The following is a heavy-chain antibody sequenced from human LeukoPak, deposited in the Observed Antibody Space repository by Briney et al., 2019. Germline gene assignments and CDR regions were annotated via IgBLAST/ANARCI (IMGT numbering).Heavy chain of an antibody. V-gene: IGHV4-34*01. D-gene: IGHD4-17*01. Sequence: PSEXLSLTCAVYGGSFSGYYWSWIRQPPGKGLEWMGEINHSGSTNYNPSLRSRGTISVDTSKNQFSLKLSSVTAADTAVYYCARTTVTKFDAFDYWGQGTLVTVSS. CDR3: ARTTVTKFDAFDY. J-gene: IGHJ4*02. CDR2: INHSGST. CDR1: GGSFSGYY.